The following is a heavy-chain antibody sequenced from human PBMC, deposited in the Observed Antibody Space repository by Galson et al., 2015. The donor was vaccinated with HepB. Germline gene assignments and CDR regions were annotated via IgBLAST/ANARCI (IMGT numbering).Heavy chain of an antibody. J-gene: IGHJ3*02. CDR3: ARSDSSGLGAFDI. D-gene: IGHD6-19*01. V-gene: IGHV1-45*02. CDR2: ITPFNGNT. CDR1: GYTFTYRY. Sequence: SVKVSCKASGYTFTYRYLHWVRQAPGQALEWMGWITPFNGNTNYAQKFQDRVTITRDRSMSTAYMELSSLRSEDTAMYYCARSDSSGLGAFDIWGQGTMVTVSS.